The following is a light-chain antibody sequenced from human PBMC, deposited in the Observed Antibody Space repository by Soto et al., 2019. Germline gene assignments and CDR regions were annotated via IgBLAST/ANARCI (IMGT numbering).Light chain of an antibody. CDR1: SSDVGTSNY. CDR2: DVT. J-gene: IGLJ1*01. CDR3: CSYAATYTSV. V-gene: IGLV2-11*01. Sequence: ALTQPRSVSGSPGQSVTISCTGTSSDVGTSNYVSWYQQHPGKAPKLMIYDVTKRPSGVPDRFSASKSGNTASLTISGLQADDEADYYCCSYAATYTSVFGTGTKVTVL.